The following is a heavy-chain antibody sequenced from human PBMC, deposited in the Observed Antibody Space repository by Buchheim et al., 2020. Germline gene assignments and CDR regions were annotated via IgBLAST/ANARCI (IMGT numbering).Heavy chain of an antibody. CDR2: IDGGGDGP. Sequence: EVQLLESGGGLVQPGGSLRLSCAASGFIFSDYGMSWVRQAPGKGPEWVAGIDGGGDGPYYADSVKGRFTISRDNSKDTLYLQMTSLRVEDTALYYCAKLQYFDSSGQFWGQGT. J-gene: IGHJ4*02. CDR1: GFIFSDYG. CDR3: AKLQYFDSSGQF. V-gene: IGHV3-23*01. D-gene: IGHD3-22*01.